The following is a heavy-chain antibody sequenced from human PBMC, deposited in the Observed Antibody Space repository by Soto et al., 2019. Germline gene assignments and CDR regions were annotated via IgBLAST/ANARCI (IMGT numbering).Heavy chain of an antibody. CDR3: ARAQSGYCTNGVCQNWFDP. V-gene: IGHV4-34*01. CDR1: GGSFSGYY. D-gene: IGHD2-8*01. CDR2: INHSGST. Sequence: SETLSLTCAVYGGSFSGYYWSWIRQPPGKGLEWIGEINHSGSTNYNPSLKSRVTISVDTSKNQFSLKLSSVTAADTAVYYCARAQSGYCTNGVCQNWFDPWGQRTLVTVSS. J-gene: IGHJ5*02.